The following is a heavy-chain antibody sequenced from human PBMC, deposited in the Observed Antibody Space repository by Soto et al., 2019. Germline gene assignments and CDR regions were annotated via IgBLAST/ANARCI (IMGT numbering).Heavy chain of an antibody. J-gene: IGHJ5*02. V-gene: IGHV1-46*01. CDR3: AKAPRGGVIITTYSAHIDL. CDR1: GYTFTDYY. D-gene: IGHD3-3*01. Sequence: QVQLVQSGAEVKKPGASVMLSCKASGYTFTDYYMHWVRQAPGQGLEWMGIINPDGGSTRYAEKFQGRVTMTRDTSTSTFYMDLSSLRSEDTAVYYCAKAPRGGVIITTYSAHIDLWGQGTLVTVSS. CDR2: INPDGGST.